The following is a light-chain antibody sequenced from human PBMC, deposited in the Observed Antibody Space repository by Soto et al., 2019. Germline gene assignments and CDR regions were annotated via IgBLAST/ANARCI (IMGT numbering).Light chain of an antibody. V-gene: IGLV4-60*03. CDR3: ETWDSNTRV. CDR1: SAHSSYI. CDR2: LEGSGSY. J-gene: IGLJ1*01. Sequence: QSVLTQSSSASASLGSSVKLTCTLSSAHSSYIIAWHQQQPGKAPRYLMKLEGSGSYNKGSGVPDRFSGSSSGADRYLTISNLQSEDEADYYCETWDSNTRVFGTGTKLTVL.